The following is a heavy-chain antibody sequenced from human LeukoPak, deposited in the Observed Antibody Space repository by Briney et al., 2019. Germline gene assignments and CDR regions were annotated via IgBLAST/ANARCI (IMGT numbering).Heavy chain of an antibody. J-gene: IGHJ4*02. CDR1: GGTFSSYA. Sequence: GASVKVSCKASGGTFSSYAISWVRQAPGQGLEWMGGIIPIFGTANYAQKFQGRVTITADESTSTAYMELSSLRSEDTAVYYCARAVRNYYDILTGYYYFDYWGQGTLVTVSS. CDR2: IIPIFGTA. D-gene: IGHD3-9*01. CDR3: ARAVRNYYDILTGYYYFDY. V-gene: IGHV1-69*13.